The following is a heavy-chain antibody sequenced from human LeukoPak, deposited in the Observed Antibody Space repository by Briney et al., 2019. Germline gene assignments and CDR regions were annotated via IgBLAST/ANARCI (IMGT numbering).Heavy chain of an antibody. J-gene: IGHJ6*03. CDR1: QFLLCRYA. CDR2: RLNERSEK. Sequence: PRGAPRPSCVAPQFLLCRYAMHLGPQAPGEGVGSVAFRLNERSEKNYTDSLKGRVTISRDNSKKTLYLQKNSLRLEETALFYCARVWAREDGCMAVWGEGTTVTVSS. V-gene: IGHV3-30*14. CDR3: ARVWAREDGCMAV. D-gene: IGHD5-24*01.